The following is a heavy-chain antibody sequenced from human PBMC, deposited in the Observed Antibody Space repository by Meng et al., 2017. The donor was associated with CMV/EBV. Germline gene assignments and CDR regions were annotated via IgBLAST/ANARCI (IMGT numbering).Heavy chain of an antibody. V-gene: IGHV1-2*02. CDR2: VNSNNDAT. D-gene: IGHD6-19*01. Sequence: QGQVVQAGAGMKKPGASVKVSCTTSGFTFSDYYIHWVRQAPGQGLEWMGWVNSNNDATNYARKFQGRVSMTRDTSISTAHMELSRLMSDDTAVYYCVRSSGWSLFDYWGQGTLVTVSS. CDR3: VRSSGWSLFDY. CDR1: GFTFSDYY. J-gene: IGHJ4*02.